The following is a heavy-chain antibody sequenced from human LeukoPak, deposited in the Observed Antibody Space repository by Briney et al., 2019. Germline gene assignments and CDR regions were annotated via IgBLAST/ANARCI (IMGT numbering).Heavy chain of an antibody. CDR1: GYTFTSYY. V-gene: IGHV1-46*01. J-gene: IGHJ4*02. D-gene: IGHD3-22*01. CDR2: INPSGGST. Sequence: GASVKVSCKASGYTFTSYYMHWVRQAPGQGLEWMGIINPSGGSTSYAQKFQGRVTMTRNTSISTAYMELSSLSSEDTAMYYCARGFRSDSSGRKFDYWGQGALVTVSS. CDR3: ARGFRSDSSGRKFDY.